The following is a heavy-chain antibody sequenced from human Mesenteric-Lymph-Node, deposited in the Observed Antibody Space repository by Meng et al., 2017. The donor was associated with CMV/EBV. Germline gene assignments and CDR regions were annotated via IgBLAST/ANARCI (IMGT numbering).Heavy chain of an antibody. CDR1: GFTVSVNY. D-gene: IGHD6-19*01. CDR3: ARDLPVAGARVGAFDI. J-gene: IGHJ3*02. Sequence: GESLKISCAASGFTVSVNYMSWVRQAPGKRLEWVSVIYSGGTTYYADSVKGRFTISRDNSKNTLYLQMNSLRADDTAFYYCARDLPVAGARVGAFDIWGQGTMVTVSS. CDR2: IYSGGTT. V-gene: IGHV3-66*02.